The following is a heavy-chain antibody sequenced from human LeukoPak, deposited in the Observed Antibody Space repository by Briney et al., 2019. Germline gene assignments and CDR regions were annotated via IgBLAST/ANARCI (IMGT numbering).Heavy chain of an antibody. V-gene: IGHV4-4*07. D-gene: IGHD2-2*01. J-gene: IGHJ5*02. Sequence: SETLSLTCTVSGGSISSYYWSWIRQPAGKGLEWIGRIYTSGSTNYNPSLKSRVTMSEDTSKNQFSLKLSSVTAADTAVYYCAREVVVVVPAATVWFDPWGQGTLVTVSS. CDR3: AREVVVVVPAATVWFDP. CDR2: IYTSGST. CDR1: GGSISSYY.